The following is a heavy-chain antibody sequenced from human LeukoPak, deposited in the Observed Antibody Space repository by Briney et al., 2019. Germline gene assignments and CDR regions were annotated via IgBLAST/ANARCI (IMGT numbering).Heavy chain of an antibody. Sequence: SETLSLTCTVSGGSINNSPYYWAWVRQPPGRGLEWIGSISDRGDTYHNPSLKSRVTISVDTSKNQFSLSVISVTAADTAVYFCARPTAGPATQGYDSWGQGILVTVAS. CDR3: ARPTAGPATQGYDS. CDR1: GGSINNSPYY. J-gene: IGHJ4*02. V-gene: IGHV4-39*01. CDR2: ISDRGDT. D-gene: IGHD1-1*01.